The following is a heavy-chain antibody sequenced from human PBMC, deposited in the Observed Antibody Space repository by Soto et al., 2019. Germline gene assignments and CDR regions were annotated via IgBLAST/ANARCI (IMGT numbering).Heavy chain of an antibody. CDR1: GGTFGTYT. CDR2: IIPYLDIT. Sequence: QVQLVQSGAEVKKPGSSVKVSCKASGGTFGTYTISWVRQAPGQGLEWMGRIIPYLDITDYAQKFQGRFTIAADKSTTTAYRDLSRLRSEDTAVYFCATDTTYWGQGTLVTVSS. CDR3: ATDTTY. J-gene: IGHJ4*02. D-gene: IGHD5-18*01. V-gene: IGHV1-69*02.